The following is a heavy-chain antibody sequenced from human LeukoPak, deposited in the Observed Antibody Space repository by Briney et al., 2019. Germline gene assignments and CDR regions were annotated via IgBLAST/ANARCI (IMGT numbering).Heavy chain of an antibody. J-gene: IGHJ3*02. V-gene: IGHV1-8*01. CDR2: MNPNSGNT. D-gene: IGHD4-17*01. Sequence: ASVTVSCKASGYTFTSYDINWVRQATGQGLEWMGWMNPNSGNTGYAQKFQGRVTMTRNTSISTAYMELSSLRSEDTAVYYCARGYGEEGDFDIWGQGTMVTVSS. CDR3: ARGYGEEGDFDI. CDR1: GYTFTSYD.